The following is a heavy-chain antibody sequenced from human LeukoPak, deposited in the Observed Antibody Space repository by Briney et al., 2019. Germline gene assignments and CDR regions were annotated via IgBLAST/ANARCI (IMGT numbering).Heavy chain of an antibody. CDR2: INPNSGGT. Sequence: ASVKVSCKASGYTFTGYYMHWVRQAPGQGLEWMGWINPNSGGTNYAQKFQGWVTMTRDTSISTAYMELRRLRSDDTAVYYCARGRYCSSTSCYVAPRAPFDYWGQGTLVTVSS. V-gene: IGHV1-2*04. D-gene: IGHD2-2*01. CDR3: ARGRYCSSTSCYVAPRAPFDY. CDR1: GYTFTGYY. J-gene: IGHJ4*02.